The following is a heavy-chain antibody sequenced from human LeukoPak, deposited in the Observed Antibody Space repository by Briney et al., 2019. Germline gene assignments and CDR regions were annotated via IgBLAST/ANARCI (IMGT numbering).Heavy chain of an antibody. CDR1: GYTFTGYY. J-gene: IGHJ6*02. CDR2: INPNSGGT. Sequence: GASVKVSCKASGYTFTGYYMHWVRQAPGQGLEWMGWINPNSGGTNYAQKFQGRVTMTRDTSISTAYMELSRLRSDDTAVYYCARRSNFWSGYSSALMDVWGQGTTVTVSS. D-gene: IGHD3-3*01. CDR3: ARRSNFWSGYSSALMDV. V-gene: IGHV1-2*02.